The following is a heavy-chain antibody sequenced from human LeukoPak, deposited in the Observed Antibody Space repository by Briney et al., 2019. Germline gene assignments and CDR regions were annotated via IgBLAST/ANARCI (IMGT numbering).Heavy chain of an antibody. D-gene: IGHD6-19*01. CDR2: FSPCDSDS. V-gene: IGHV5-51*01. J-gene: IGHJ4*02. Sequence: GESLRISCKGSGYSFSSYWISWVRQMPGKGLEWMGIFSPCDSDSRYSPSFRGQVTISADKSISAVYLQWSSLKASDTAMYYCARLASAWNFDYWGQGALVTVSS. CDR1: GYSFSSYW. CDR3: ARLASAWNFDY.